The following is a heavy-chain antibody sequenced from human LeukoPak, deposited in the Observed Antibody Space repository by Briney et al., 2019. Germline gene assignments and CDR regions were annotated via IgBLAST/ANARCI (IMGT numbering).Heavy chain of an antibody. V-gene: IGHV4-4*07. CDR3: ARDRSGYSGSYVPFDY. D-gene: IGHD1-26*01. J-gene: IGHJ4*02. CDR2: IYTSGST. Sequence: SETLSLTCTVSGVSISNYYWSWIRQPAGKGLEWIGRIYTSGSTNYNPSLKSRVTMSVDTSKNQFSLELSSVTAADTAVYYCARDRSGYSGSYVPFDYWGQGTLVTVSS. CDR1: GVSISNYY.